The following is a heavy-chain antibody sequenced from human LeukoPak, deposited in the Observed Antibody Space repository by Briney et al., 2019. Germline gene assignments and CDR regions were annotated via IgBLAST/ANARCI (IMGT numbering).Heavy chain of an antibody. CDR1: GGSISSSSYY. V-gene: IGHV4-39*01. Sequence: SETLSLTCTVSGGSISSSSYYWGWIRQPPGRGLEWIGSIYYSGSTYYNHSLKSRVTISVDTSKNQFSLKLSSVTAADTAVYYCARHSHGSGGDAFDIWGQGTMVTVSS. J-gene: IGHJ3*02. CDR2: IYYSGST. CDR3: ARHSHGSGGDAFDI. D-gene: IGHD3-10*01.